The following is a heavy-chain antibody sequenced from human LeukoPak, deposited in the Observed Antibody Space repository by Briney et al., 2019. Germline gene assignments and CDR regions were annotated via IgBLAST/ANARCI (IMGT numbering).Heavy chain of an antibody. CDR1: GFIVSSYS. J-gene: IGHJ3*02. Sequence: GGSLRLSCAAFGFIVSSYSMNWVRQAPGKGLEWVSSISSSSSYIYYADSVKGRFTISRDNAKNSLYLQMNSLRAEDTAVYYCARVRSTVTYPDASDIWGQGTMVTVSS. CDR3: ARVRSTVTYPDASDI. D-gene: IGHD4-17*01. CDR2: ISSSSSYI. V-gene: IGHV3-21*01.